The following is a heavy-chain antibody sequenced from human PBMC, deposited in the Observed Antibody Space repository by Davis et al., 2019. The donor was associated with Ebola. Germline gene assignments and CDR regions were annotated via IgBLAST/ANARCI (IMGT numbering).Heavy chain of an antibody. V-gene: IGHV3-73*01. D-gene: IGHD4-23*01. J-gene: IGHJ6*02. CDR2: IRSKANSYAT. CDR3: TTTVVTPGYYGMDV. Sequence: GGSLRPSCAASGFTFSGSAMHWVRQAHGKGLEWVGRIRSKANSYATAYAASVKGRFTISRDDSKNTAYLQMNSLKTGDTAVYYCTTTVVTPGYYGMDVWGQGTTVTVSS. CDR1: GFTFSGSA.